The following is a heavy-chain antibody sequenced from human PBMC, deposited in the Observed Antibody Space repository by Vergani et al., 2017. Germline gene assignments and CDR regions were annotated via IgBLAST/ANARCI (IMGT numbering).Heavy chain of an antibody. CDR1: GFTFSSYA. J-gene: IGHJ5*02. CDR3: ARAVRGIVATQDNWFDP. D-gene: IGHD3-22*01. CDR2: ISYDGSNK. V-gene: IGHV3-30-3*01. Sequence: QVQLVESGGGVVQPVRSLRLSCAASGFTFSSYAMHWVRQAPGKGLEWVAVISYDGSNKYYADSVKGRFTSSRDNSKNTLYLQMNSLRAEDTAVYYCARAVRGIVATQDNWFDPWGQGTLVTVSS.